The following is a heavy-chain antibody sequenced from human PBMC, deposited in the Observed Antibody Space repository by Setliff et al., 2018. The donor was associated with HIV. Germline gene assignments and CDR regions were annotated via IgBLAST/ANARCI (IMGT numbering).Heavy chain of an antibody. D-gene: IGHD2-8*01. CDR1: GGSISNYY. CDR2: IHYGGGT. J-gene: IGHJ3*02. V-gene: IGHV4-59*01. Sequence: ETLSLTCSISGGSISNYYWVWIRQSPGKGLEWIGHIHYGGGTYYNPSLESRVSISRDTSKNQFSLNLRDVTAGDTAVYYCARDLKVYAMWGDAFDTWGQGTMVTVSS. CDR3: ARDLKVYAMWGDAFDT.